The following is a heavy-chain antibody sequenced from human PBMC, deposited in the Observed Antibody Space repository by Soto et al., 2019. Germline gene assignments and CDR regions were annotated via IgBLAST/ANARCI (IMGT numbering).Heavy chain of an antibody. Sequence: QVQLVQSGAEVKKSGSSVRVSCKASGGTFNSYTLSWVRQAPGQRLEWMGRIIPMLSMSTYAQKFQGRVSIIADKPTNTVYLDLSSLRSDDTAIYYCATSYGSGSRPFDYWGQGTLVTVSS. CDR3: ATSYGSGSRPFDY. V-gene: IGHV1-69*02. CDR1: GGTFNSYT. CDR2: IIPMLSMS. J-gene: IGHJ4*02. D-gene: IGHD3-10*01.